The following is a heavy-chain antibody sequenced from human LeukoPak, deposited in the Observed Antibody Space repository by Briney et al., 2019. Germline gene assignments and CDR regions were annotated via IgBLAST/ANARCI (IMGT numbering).Heavy chain of an antibody. CDR2: ISSSSSYI. J-gene: IGHJ4*02. V-gene: IGHV3-21*01. CDR3: ARDSLDGYRN. Sequence: GGSLRLSCAASGFTFSSYSMNWVRQAPGKGLEWVSSISSSSSYIYYADSVKGRFTISRDNAKNSLYLQMDSLRAEDTAVYYCARDSLDGYRNWGQGTLVTVSS. CDR1: GFTFSSYS. D-gene: IGHD5-24*01.